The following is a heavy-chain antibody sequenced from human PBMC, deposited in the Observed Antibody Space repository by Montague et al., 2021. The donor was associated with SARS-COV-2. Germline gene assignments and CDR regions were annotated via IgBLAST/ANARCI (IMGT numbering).Heavy chain of an antibody. J-gene: IGHJ4*02. CDR2: VHYNGRT. V-gene: IGHV4-39*01. D-gene: IGHD1-1*01. Sequence: SETLSLTCTVSGDSISSSSYNWGWIRQPPGKGLEWIGSVHYNGRTYYNPSLKGRVTIYVDTSKNQISLRLSSVTAADTAVYYSTRHVHMTWPEPSPGFDYWGPGTPVTVSS. CDR1: GDSISSSSYN. CDR3: TRHVHMTWPEPSPGFDY.